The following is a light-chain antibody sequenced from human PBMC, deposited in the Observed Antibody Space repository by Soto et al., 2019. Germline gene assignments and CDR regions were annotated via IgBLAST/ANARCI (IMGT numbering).Light chain of an antibody. Sequence: QSALTQPASVSGSPGQSITISCTGTSSDIGVYNYVSWYQQHPGKAPKLVICEVSNRPSGVSSRFSGSKSGNTASLTISGLRAEDEADYYCSSYAGSSNVFGTGTKVTVL. CDR2: EVS. J-gene: IGLJ1*01. CDR1: SSDIGVYNY. CDR3: SSYAGSSNV. V-gene: IGLV2-14*01.